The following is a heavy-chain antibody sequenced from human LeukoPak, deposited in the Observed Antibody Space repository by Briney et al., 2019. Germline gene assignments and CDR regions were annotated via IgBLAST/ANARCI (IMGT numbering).Heavy chain of an antibody. D-gene: IGHD6-19*01. J-gene: IGHJ6*02. Sequence: GGSLRLSCAASGFTFSNAWMNWVRQAPGKGLEWVGRIKSRTDGGTTDYAAPVKGRFTISRDDSKNTLYLQMNSLKTEDTAVYYCITEVPAVAGMTYYYGMDVWGQGTTVTVSS. V-gene: IGHV3-15*07. CDR3: ITEVPAVAGMTYYYGMDV. CDR1: GFTFSNAW. CDR2: IKSRTDGGTT.